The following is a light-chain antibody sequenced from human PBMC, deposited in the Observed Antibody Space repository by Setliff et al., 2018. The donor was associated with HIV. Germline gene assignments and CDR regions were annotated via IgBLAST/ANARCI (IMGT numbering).Light chain of an antibody. J-gene: IGLJ1*01. CDR1: SSDVGGYNY. Sequence: QSVLAQPASVSGSPGQSITISCTGTSSDVGGYNYVSWYQQHPGKAPKLMIYEVSNRPSGVSNRFSGSKSAYTASLTISGLQAEDEADYYCCSYTSSNTHGFGTGTKGTVL. V-gene: IGLV2-14*01. CDR3: CSYTSSNTHG. CDR2: EVS.